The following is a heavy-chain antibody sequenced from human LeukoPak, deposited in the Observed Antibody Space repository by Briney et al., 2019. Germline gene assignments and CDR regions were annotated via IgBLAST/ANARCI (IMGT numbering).Heavy chain of an antibody. CDR3: ARVYYYDSSGYSLDY. V-gene: IGHV4-39*01. Sequence: SETLSLTCTVSGGSINSSISHWAWIRQPPGKGLEWIGTIYSSGSTHYNPSLKSRVTISVDTSKKQFSLKLTSVTVADTAVYYCARVYYYDSSGYSLDYWGQGTLVTVSS. J-gene: IGHJ4*02. CDR1: GGSINSSISH. D-gene: IGHD3-22*01. CDR2: IYSSGST.